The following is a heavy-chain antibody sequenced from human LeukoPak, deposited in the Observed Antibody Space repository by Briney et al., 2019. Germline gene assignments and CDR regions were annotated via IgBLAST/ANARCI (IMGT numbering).Heavy chain of an antibody. V-gene: IGHV3-74*01. J-gene: IGHJ4*02. Sequence: GSLRLSCAASGVIFSNYWMHWVRQAPGKGLVWVSRINRDGSSTSYADSVKGRFTISRDNAKNTLYLQMNGLRAEDTAVYYCARGGGYSYGSFDYWGQGTLVTVSS. D-gene: IGHD5-18*01. CDR3: ARGGGYSYGSFDY. CDR2: INRDGSST. CDR1: GVIFSNYW.